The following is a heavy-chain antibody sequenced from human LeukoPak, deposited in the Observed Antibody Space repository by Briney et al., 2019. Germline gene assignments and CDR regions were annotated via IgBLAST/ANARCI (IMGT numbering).Heavy chain of an antibody. CDR2: ISAYNGNT. CDR3: ARVVVTRDAFDI. Sequence: ASVKVSCKASGYTFTSYGISWVRQAPGQGLEWMGWISAYNGNTNYAQKLQGRVTMTTDTSTSTAYMGLRSLRSDDTAVYYCARVVVTRDAFDIWGQGTMVTVSS. CDR1: GYTFTSYG. V-gene: IGHV1-18*01. J-gene: IGHJ3*02. D-gene: IGHD3-22*01.